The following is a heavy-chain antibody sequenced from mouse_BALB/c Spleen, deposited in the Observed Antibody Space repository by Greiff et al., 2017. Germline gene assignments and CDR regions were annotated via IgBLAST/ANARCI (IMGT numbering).Heavy chain of an antibody. Sequence: AQLQQSGAELMKPGASVKISCKATGYTFSSYWIEWVKQRPGHGLEWIGEILPGSGSTNYNEKFKGKATFTADTSSNTAYMQLSSLTSEDSAVYYCAPIFYAMDYWGQGTSVTVSS. J-gene: IGHJ4*01. V-gene: IGHV1-9*01. CDR2: ILPGSGST. CDR1: GYTFSSYW. CDR3: APIFYAMDY.